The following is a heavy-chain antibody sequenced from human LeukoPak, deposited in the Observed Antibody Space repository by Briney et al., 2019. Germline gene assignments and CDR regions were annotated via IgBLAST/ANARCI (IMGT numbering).Heavy chain of an antibody. Sequence: GGSLRLSCAASGFTFSSYAMHWVRQAPGKGLEWVAVISYDGSKKYYADSVKGRFTISRDNSKNTLYLQMNSLRAEDTAVYYCARDPSFGTGRGVYYGMGVWGQGTTVTVSS. CDR3: ARDPSFGTGRGVYYGMGV. J-gene: IGHJ6*02. CDR2: ISYDGSKK. D-gene: IGHD2-8*02. CDR1: GFTFSSYA. V-gene: IGHV3-30-3*01.